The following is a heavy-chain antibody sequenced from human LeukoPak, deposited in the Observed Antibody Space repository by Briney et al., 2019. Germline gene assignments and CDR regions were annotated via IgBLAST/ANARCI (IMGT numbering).Heavy chain of an antibody. Sequence: GASVKVSCKASGYTFTSYGISWVRQAPGQGLEWMGWISAYNGNTNYAQKLQGRVTMTTDTSTSTAYMELRSLRSDDTAVYYCARDGMSMTNRDAFDIWGQGTMVTVSS. CDR3: ARDGMSMTNRDAFDI. CDR1: GYTFTSYG. D-gene: IGHD1-14*01. CDR2: ISAYNGNT. J-gene: IGHJ3*02. V-gene: IGHV1-18*04.